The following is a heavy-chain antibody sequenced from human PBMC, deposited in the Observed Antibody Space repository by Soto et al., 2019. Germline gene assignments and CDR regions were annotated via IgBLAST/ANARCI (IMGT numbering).Heavy chain of an antibody. CDR1: GYTFTSYD. V-gene: IGHV1-8*01. J-gene: IGHJ6*02. D-gene: IGHD2-2*01. Sequence: ASVKVSCKASGYTFTSYDINWVRQATGQGLEWMGWMNPNSGNTGYAQKFQGRVTMTRNTSISTAYMELSSLRSEDTAVYYCAKDKGRVVVPAAYYYYYYGMDVWGQGTTVTVS. CDR2: MNPNSGNT. CDR3: AKDKGRVVVPAAYYYYYYGMDV.